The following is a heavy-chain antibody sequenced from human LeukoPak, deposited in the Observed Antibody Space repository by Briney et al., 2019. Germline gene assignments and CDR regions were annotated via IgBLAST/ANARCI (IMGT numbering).Heavy chain of an antibody. V-gene: IGHV3-64*02. CDR2: INGDGHST. CDR1: GFTFSDSS. Sequence: GGSLRLSCAASGFTFSDSSMHWVRQAPGKGLEYVSAINGDGHSTFYADSVQGRFTISRDNSKNTLHLQMGGLRPDDTALYYCARVNTGYDYWGPGILVTVSS. J-gene: IGHJ4*02. D-gene: IGHD4-11*01. CDR3: ARVNTGYDY.